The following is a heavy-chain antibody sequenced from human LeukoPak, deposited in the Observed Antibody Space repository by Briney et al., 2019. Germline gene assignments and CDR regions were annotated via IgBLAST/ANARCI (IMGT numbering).Heavy chain of an antibody. Sequence: PSETLSLTCTVSGGSLSSYYWSWVRQPPGKGREWIGYIYYSGSTNYNPSLKRRVTISVDTSKNQFSLKLSSVTAADTAVYYCARFVVVTAIRGYFQHWGQGTLVTVSS. D-gene: IGHD2-21*02. CDR1: GGSLSSYY. CDR3: ARFVVVTAIRGYFQH. CDR2: IYYSGST. J-gene: IGHJ1*01. V-gene: IGHV4-59*01.